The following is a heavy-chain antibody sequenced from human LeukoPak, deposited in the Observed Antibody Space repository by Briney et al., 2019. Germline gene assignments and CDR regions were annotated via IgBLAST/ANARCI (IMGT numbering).Heavy chain of an antibody. CDR3: ASSIGYSSGWPNDY. D-gene: IGHD6-19*01. CDR1: GRSISSYY. CDR2: IYYSGST. V-gene: IGHV4-59*13. J-gene: IGHJ4*02. Sequence: PSEPLSLTCTVWGRSISSYYWRWIRQPPGRALEWIGYIYYSGSTNYNPSLKSRVTISVATSKNQFSLKLSCVTAADPAVYYCASSIGYSSGWPNDYWGQGTLVTVSS.